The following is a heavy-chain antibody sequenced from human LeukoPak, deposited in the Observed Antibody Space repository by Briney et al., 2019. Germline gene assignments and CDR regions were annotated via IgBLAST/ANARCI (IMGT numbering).Heavy chain of an antibody. D-gene: IGHD1-26*01. V-gene: IGHV4-59*08. J-gene: IGHJ4*02. CDR3: ARQRYGGSNYFDY. Sequence: SETLSLTCTVSGXSISSYYWSWIRQPPGKGLEWIGYIYYSGSTNYNPSLKSRVTISVDTSKNQFSLKLSSVTAADTAVYYCARQRYGGSNYFDYWGQGTLVTVSS. CDR2: IYYSGST. CDR1: GXSISSYY.